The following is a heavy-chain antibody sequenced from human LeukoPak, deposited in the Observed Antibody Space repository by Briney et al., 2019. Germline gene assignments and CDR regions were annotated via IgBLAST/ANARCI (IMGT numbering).Heavy chain of an antibody. J-gene: IGHJ2*01. V-gene: IGHV3-30*02. CDR2: IRYDGSNK. Sequence: GGSLRLPCAASGFTFSSYGMHWVRQAPGKGLEWVAFIRYDGSNKYYADSVKGRFTISRDNSKNTLYLQMNSLRAEDTAVYYCAKGRYCSSTSCYTDWYFDLWGRGTLVTVSS. D-gene: IGHD2-2*02. CDR1: GFTFSSYG. CDR3: AKGRYCSSTSCYTDWYFDL.